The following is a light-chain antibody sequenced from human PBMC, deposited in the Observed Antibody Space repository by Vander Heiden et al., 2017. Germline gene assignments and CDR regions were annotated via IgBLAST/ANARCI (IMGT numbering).Light chain of an antibody. Sequence: DIQMTQSPSSLSASVGERVTITCRASQSISSYLNWYQQKPGKAPKLLIYAASSLQSAVPSRFSGSGSGTDFTLTISSLQPEDFATYYWQQSYSTPRFGQGTKVEIK. J-gene: IGKJ1*01. V-gene: IGKV1-39*01. CDR3: QQSYSTPR. CDR2: AAS. CDR1: QSISSY.